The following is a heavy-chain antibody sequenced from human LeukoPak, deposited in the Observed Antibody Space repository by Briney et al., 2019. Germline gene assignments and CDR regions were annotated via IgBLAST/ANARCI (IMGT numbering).Heavy chain of an antibody. CDR1: GRPLSCYF. CDR3: ARGARAGYNLEPFDY. CDR2: IYYSGST. Sequence: SETLPHTCTVSGRPLSCYFWSWIRQPPGKGLEGIGCIYYSGSTKYNPSLKSRVTISVDTYKNQFSLKLSSVTAADTAVYYCARGARAGYNLEPFDYWGQGTLVTVSS. J-gene: IGHJ4*02. D-gene: IGHD5-24*01. V-gene: IGHV4-59*08.